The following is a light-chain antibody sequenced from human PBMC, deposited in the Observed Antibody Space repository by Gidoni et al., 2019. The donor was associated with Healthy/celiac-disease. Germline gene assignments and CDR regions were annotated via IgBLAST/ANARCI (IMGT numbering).Light chain of an antibody. CDR1: QSISSY. CDR2: AAS. CDR3: QQSYSTPRGT. J-gene: IGKJ3*01. Sequence: DIQMTQSPSSLSASVGDRVTITCRAIQSISSYLNWYQQKPGKAPKLLIYAASSLQSGVPSMFSGSCSGTDFPLTISSLPPEDFATYYCQQSYSTPRGTFXPXTKVDIK. V-gene: IGKV1-39*01.